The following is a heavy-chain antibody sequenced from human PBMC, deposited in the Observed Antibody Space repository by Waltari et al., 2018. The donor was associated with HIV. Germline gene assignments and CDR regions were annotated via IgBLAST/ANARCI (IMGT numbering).Heavy chain of an antibody. D-gene: IGHD3-10*01. V-gene: IGHV3-23*01. CDR2: IRVGGET. Sequence: QLLASGLGLVEPGGSLRPSCAASGFIFTYCAMHWVRQAPGKGLEWVSAIRVGGETFYADSVKGRFTISRDNSKNTLYLQMNSLRADDAAVYYCVKDSGRAADVFDLWGQGTMVTVSS. CDR3: VKDSGRAADVFDL. CDR1: GFIFTYCA. J-gene: IGHJ3*01.